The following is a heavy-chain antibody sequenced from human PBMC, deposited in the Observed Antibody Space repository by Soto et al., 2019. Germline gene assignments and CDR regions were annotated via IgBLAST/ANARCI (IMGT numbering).Heavy chain of an antibody. J-gene: IGHJ4*02. D-gene: IGHD3-22*01. CDR2: NIPIFGTA. CDR1: GGTFSSYA. CDR3: ASHSDSSAYYYRGLDY. V-gene: IGHV1-69*12. Sequence: QVQLVQSGAEVKKPGSSVKVSCKASGGTFSSYAISWVRQAPGQGLEWMGGNIPIFGTADYAQKFQGRVTIPAAEATSRAYMELSSLRSEDTAVYYCASHSDSSAYYYRGLDYWGQGTLVTVSS.